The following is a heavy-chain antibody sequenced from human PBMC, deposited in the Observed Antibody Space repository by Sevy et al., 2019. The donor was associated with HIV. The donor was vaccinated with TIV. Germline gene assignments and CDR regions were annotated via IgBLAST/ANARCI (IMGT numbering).Heavy chain of an antibody. CDR3: ARWDADRRWYFDY. V-gene: IGHV3-21*01. CDR2: ISRSSSYI. J-gene: IGHJ4*02. Sequence: GGSLRLSCAASEFTFSSYSMNWVRQAPGKGLEWVSSISRSSSYIYHADSVKGRFTISRDNAKNSLHLQMNSLRAEDTAVYYCARWDADRRWYFDYWGQGILVTVSS. CDR1: EFTFSSYS. D-gene: IGHD1-26*01.